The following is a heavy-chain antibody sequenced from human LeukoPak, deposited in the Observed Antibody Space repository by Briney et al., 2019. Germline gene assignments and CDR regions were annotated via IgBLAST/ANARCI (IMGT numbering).Heavy chain of an antibody. CDR3: AKDRSPFDY. V-gene: IGHV3-23*01. J-gene: IGHJ4*02. Sequence: GGSLRLSCAASGFIFSDYGMHWVRQAPGKGLEWVSAISGSGGSTYYADSVKGRFTISRDNSKNTLYLQMNSLRAEDTAVYYCAKDRSPFDYWGQGTLVTVSS. CDR1: GFIFSDYG. CDR2: ISGSGGST.